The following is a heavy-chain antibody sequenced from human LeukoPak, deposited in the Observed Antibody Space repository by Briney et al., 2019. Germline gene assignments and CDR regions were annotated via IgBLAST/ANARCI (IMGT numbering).Heavy chain of an antibody. Sequence: GGSLRLSCAASGFTFNSYGMHWVRQAPGKGLEWVSAISGSGGSTYYADSVKGRFTISRDNSKNTLYLQMISLRAEDTAVYYCAKERYYYYMDVWGKGTTVTVSS. CDR2: ISGSGGST. CDR1: GFTFNSYG. J-gene: IGHJ6*03. CDR3: AKERYYYYMDV. V-gene: IGHV3-23*01.